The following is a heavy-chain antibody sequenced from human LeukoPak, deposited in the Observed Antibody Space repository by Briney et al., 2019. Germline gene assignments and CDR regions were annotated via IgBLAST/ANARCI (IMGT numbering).Heavy chain of an antibody. CDR3: ARSGRAAAGTPFDY. Sequence: GGSLRLSCAASGFTFSSYWMSWVRQAPGKGLEWVANIKQDGSEKYYVDSVKGRFTISRDNAKNSLYLQMNSLRAEDTAVYYCARSGRAAAGTPFDYWGQGTLVTVSS. CDR2: IKQDGSEK. CDR1: GFTFSSYW. D-gene: IGHD6-13*01. J-gene: IGHJ4*02. V-gene: IGHV3-7*01.